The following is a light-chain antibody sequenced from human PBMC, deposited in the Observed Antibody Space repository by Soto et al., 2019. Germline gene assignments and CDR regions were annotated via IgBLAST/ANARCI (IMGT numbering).Light chain of an antibody. CDR2: GVS. CDR3: QLYGDSPMYT. V-gene: IGKV3-20*01. Sequence: EIVSTQSPGTLSLSPGERATLSCRASQSVTSTYLAWYQQKPGQAPRLLIYGVSNRATGIPDRFSGSGSGTDFTLTISRLEPEDSAVYYCQLYGDSPMYTFGLGTKVDIK. CDR1: QSVTSTY. J-gene: IGKJ2*01.